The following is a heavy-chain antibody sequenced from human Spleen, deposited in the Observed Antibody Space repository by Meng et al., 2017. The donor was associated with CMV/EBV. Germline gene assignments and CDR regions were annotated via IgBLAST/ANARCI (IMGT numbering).Heavy chain of an antibody. CDR2: IKCDGSEK. CDR3: VRSGGIIAAAGTGWFDP. CDR1: GFMFADYA. D-gene: IGHD6-13*01. V-gene: IGHV3-52*01. Sequence: GESLKISCTGSGFMFADYALSWVRQAPGKGLEWVADIKCDGSEKYYVDSVKGRLTISRDNAKNSLYLQVNSLRAEDMTVYYCVRSGGIIAAAGTGWFDPWGQGTLVTVSS. J-gene: IGHJ5*02.